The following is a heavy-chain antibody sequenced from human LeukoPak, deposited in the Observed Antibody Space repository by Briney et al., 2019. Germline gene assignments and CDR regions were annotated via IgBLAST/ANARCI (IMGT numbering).Heavy chain of an antibody. Sequence: SVKVSRKASGGTFSSYAISWVRQAPGQGLEWMGGIIPIFGTANYAQKFQGRVTITADESTSTAYMEVSSLRSEDPAVYYCARDYDYVWGSYNFDYWGQGTLVTVSS. CDR1: GGTFSSYA. J-gene: IGHJ4*02. D-gene: IGHD3-16*01. CDR3: ARDYDYVWGSYNFDY. V-gene: IGHV1-69*13. CDR2: IIPIFGTA.